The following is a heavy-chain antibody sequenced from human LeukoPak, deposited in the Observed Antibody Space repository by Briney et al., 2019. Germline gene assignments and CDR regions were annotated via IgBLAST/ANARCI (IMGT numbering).Heavy chain of an antibody. J-gene: IGHJ4*02. CDR2: IYTCGST. CDR3: ARVGTDFWSGYTPYFDY. Sequence: PSETLSLTYTVSGGSISSYYWSWIRQPAGKGLEWIGRIYTCGSTNYNPSLKSRVTMSVDTSKNQFSLKLSSVTAADTAVYYCARVGTDFWSGYTPYFDYWGQGTLVTVSS. D-gene: IGHD3-3*01. CDR1: GGSISSYY. V-gene: IGHV4-4*07.